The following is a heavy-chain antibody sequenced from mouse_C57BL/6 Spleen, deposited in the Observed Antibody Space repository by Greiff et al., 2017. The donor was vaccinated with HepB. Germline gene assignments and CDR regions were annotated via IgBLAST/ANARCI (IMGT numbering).Heavy chain of an antibody. J-gene: IGHJ2*01. CDR1: GYTFTDYE. CDR3: TSHYYGSSYEGSDY. V-gene: IGHV1-15*01. D-gene: IGHD1-1*01. CDR2: IDPETGGT. Sequence: VQLQQSGAELVRPGASVTLSCKASGYTFTDYEMHWVKQTPVHGLEWIGAIDPETGGTAYNQKFKGKAILTADKSSSTAYMELRSLTSEDSAVYYCTSHYYGSSYEGSDYWGQGTTLTVSS.